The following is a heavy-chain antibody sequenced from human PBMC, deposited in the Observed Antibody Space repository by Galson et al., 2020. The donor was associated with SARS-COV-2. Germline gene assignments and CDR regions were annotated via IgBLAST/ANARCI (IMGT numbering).Heavy chain of an antibody. CDR2: ISPSGAT. CDR1: HVPNISDY. CDR3: AKLAEGRRTAEDY. Sequence: ETSETLSLTCTVSHVPNISDYWRWVRQSPGKGLEWNGYISPSGATNYNPPLKSRVTISIDTSKRKFSLKLASVTAADSAIYYCAKLAEGRRTAEDYWGRGALVSVSS. J-gene: IGHJ4*02. V-gene: IGHV4-4*08. D-gene: IGHD1-26*01.